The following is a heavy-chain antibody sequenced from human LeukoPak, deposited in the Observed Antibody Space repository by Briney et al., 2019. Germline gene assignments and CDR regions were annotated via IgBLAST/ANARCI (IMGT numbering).Heavy chain of an antibody. CDR1: GGTFSSYA. Sequence: ASVKVSCKASGGTFSSYAISWVRQAPGQGLEWMGGIIPIFGTANYAQKFQGRVTITADESTSTAYMELSSLRSEDTAVYYCATMSRPVLRFLEWLFALDYWAREPWSPSPQ. CDR3: ATMSRPVLRFLEWLFALDY. J-gene: IGHJ4*02. CDR2: IIPIFGTA. D-gene: IGHD3-3*01. V-gene: IGHV1-69*01.